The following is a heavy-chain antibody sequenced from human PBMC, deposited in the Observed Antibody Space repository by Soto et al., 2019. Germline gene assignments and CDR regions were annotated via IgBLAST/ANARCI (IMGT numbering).Heavy chain of an antibody. J-gene: IGHJ4*02. CDR1: GGSISSYY. D-gene: IGHD6-19*01. Sequence: QVQLQESGPGLVKPSETLSLTCTVSGGSISSYYWSWIRQPPGKGLEWIGYIYYSGSTNYNPYLKSRVTISVDTSKNQFSLKLSSVTDEDTDVYYCERHVQWLVTFDYWGQGTLVTVSS. V-gene: IGHV4-59*08. CDR3: ERHVQWLVTFDY. CDR2: IYYSGST.